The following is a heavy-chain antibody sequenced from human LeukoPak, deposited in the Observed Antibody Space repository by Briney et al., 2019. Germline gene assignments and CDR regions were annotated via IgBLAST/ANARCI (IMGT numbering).Heavy chain of an antibody. CDR1: GGSISSYY. V-gene: IGHV4-59*12. Sequence: SETLSLTCTVSGGSISSYYWSWIRQPPGKGLEWIGYIYYSGSTNYNPSLKSRVTMSVDTSKNQFSLRLSSVTAADTAVYYCARDGGIGQQPFNWFDPWGQGTLVTVSS. J-gene: IGHJ5*02. D-gene: IGHD6-13*01. CDR3: ARDGGIGQQPFNWFDP. CDR2: IYYSGST.